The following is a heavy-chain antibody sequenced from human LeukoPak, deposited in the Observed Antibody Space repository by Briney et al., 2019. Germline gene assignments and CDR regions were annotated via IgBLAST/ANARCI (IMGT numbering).Heavy chain of an antibody. D-gene: IGHD3-3*01. CDR1: GYSISSGYY. CDR2: IHHRGTT. CDR3: ARRGDDFWSGYLIDY. J-gene: IGHJ4*02. Sequence: SETLSLTCGVSGYSISSGYYWGWIRQPPGKGLEWIGSIHHRGTTYYNPSLKSRVTISVDTSKNRFSLKLSSVTAADTAVYYCARRGDDFWSGYLIDYWGQGTLVTVSS. V-gene: IGHV4-38-2*01.